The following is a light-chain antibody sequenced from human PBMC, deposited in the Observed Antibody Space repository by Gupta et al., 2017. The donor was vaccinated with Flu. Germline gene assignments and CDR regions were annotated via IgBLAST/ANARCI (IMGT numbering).Light chain of an antibody. CDR3: QQYGGSSGT. CDR2: GAS. Sequence: ERATLSCRASQSVSTNYLAWYQQMPGQVPRLLVYGASSRATGIPDRFSGSGSGTDFTLTISRLEPEDFAVYYCQQYGGSSGTFGQGTKVEI. CDR1: QSVSTNY. V-gene: IGKV3-20*01. J-gene: IGKJ1*01.